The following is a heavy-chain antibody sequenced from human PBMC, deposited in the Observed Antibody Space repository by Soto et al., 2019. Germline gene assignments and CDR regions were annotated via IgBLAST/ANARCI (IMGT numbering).Heavy chain of an antibody. D-gene: IGHD6-6*01. CDR3: AKDVSSSSPYYYYYMDV. J-gene: IGHJ6*03. Sequence: GSLRLSCAASGFTFSSYAMSWVRQAPGKGLEWVSAISGSGGSTYYADSVKGRFTISRDNSKNTLYLQMNSLRAEDTAVYYCAKDVSSSSPYYYYYMDVWGKGTTVTVSS. CDR2: ISGSGGST. V-gene: IGHV3-23*01. CDR1: GFTFSSYA.